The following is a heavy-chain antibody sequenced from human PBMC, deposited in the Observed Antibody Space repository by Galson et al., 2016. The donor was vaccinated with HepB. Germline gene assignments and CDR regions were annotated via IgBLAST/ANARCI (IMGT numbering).Heavy chain of an antibody. Sequence: SETLSLTCAVSGGSLSSREWWSWVRQPPGKGLQWIGEIYHSGTTNYNPSLKSRVTISVDKSKNQFSLKLSSVTAADTAVYYCAREIAVAGHLDYWGQGTLVTVSS. V-gene: IGHV4-4*02. CDR2: IYHSGTT. J-gene: IGHJ4*02. CDR1: GGSLSSREW. D-gene: IGHD6-19*01. CDR3: AREIAVAGHLDY.